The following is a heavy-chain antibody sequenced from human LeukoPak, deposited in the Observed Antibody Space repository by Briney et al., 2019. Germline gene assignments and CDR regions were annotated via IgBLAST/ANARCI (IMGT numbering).Heavy chain of an antibody. CDR3: ARASTPPAECDY. D-gene: IGHD2-2*01. Sequence: TGGSLRLSCAASALTFSSYSMNWVRQAPGKGLEWVSSISSSSTYIYYADSVKGRFTISTDHAKNSLYLQMNSLRAEDTAVYYCARASTPPAECDYWGQGTLVTVSS. CDR2: ISSSSTYI. J-gene: IGHJ4*02. CDR1: ALTFSSYS. V-gene: IGHV3-21*01.